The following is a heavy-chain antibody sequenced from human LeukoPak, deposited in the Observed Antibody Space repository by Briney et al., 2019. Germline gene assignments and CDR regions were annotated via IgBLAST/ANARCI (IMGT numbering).Heavy chain of an antibody. J-gene: IGHJ4*02. CDR2: INSDGSST. CDR1: GFTFSSYW. CDR3: AKAGTGTTVTIDY. V-gene: IGHV3-74*01. D-gene: IGHD4-17*01. Sequence: PGGSLRLSCAASGFTFSSYWMHWVRQAPGKGLVWVSRINSDGSSTSYADSVKGRFTISRDNSKNTLYLQMNSLRAEDTAVYYCAKAGTGTTVTIDYWGQGTLVTVSS.